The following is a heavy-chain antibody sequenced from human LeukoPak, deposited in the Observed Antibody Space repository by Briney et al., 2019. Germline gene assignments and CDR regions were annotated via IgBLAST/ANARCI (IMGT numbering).Heavy chain of an antibody. V-gene: IGHV3-30-3*01. CDR1: GFTFSSYA. D-gene: IGHD2-15*01. J-gene: IGHJ4*02. CDR3: ARDKSADKRVGVTAFY. Sequence: GRSLRLSCAASGFTFSSYAMHWVRQAPGKGLEWVAVISYDGSNKYYADSVKGRFTISRDNSKNTLYLQMNSLRAEDTAVYYCARDKSADKRVGVTAFYWGQGTLVTVSS. CDR2: ISYDGSNK.